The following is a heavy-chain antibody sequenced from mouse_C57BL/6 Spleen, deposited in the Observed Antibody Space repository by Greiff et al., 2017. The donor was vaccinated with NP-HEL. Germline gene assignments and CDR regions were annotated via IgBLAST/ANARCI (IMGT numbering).Heavy chain of an antibody. J-gene: IGHJ4*01. CDR1: GYAFSSSW. Sequence: QVQLKQSGPELVKPGASVKISCKASGYAFSSSWMNWVKQRPGKGLEWIGRIYPGDGDTNYNGKFKGKATLTADKSSSTAYMQLSSLTSEDSAVYFCARYGHDLYAMDYWGQGTSVTVSS. V-gene: IGHV1-82*01. CDR2: IYPGDGDT. CDR3: ARYGHDLYAMDY. D-gene: IGHD1-1*01.